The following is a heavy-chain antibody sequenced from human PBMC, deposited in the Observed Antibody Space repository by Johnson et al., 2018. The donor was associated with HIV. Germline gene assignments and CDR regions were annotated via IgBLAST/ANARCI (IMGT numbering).Heavy chain of an antibody. CDR1: GFTFSSYA. V-gene: IGHV3-30-3*01. CDR3: ARGMTTVTNHDAFDI. Sequence: QVQLVESGGGVVQPGRSLRLSCAASGFTFSSYAMHWVRQAPGKGLEWVAVITYDGSNNYYADSVKGRFTISRDNSKNTLYLQMNSLRADDTAVYYCARGMTTVTNHDAFDIWGQGTMVTVSS. CDR2: ITYDGSNN. J-gene: IGHJ3*02. D-gene: IGHD4-17*01.